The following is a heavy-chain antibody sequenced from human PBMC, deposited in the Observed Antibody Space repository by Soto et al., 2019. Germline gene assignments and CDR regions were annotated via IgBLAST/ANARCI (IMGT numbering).Heavy chain of an antibody. V-gene: IGHV3-48*02. D-gene: IGHD2-21*01. CDR2: ISSSSSTI. J-gene: IGHJ4*02. CDR3: GTDAHGPYYIDF. Sequence: GGSLRLSCAASGFTFSSYSMNWVRQVPGKGREWISYISSSSSTIKYADSVKGRFTISRDNADNSLYLQMHSLRDEDTAVYYCGTDAHGPYYIDFWGQGTLVTVSS. CDR1: GFTFSSYS.